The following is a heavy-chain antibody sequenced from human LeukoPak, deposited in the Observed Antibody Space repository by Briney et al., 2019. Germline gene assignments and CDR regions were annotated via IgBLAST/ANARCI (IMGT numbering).Heavy chain of an antibody. CDR3: ARGHYYDSSGYLADY. J-gene: IGHJ4*02. Sequence: SVTVSCKGSGYTFSSYAISWVRQAPGQGLEWMGRIIPILGIANYAQKFQGRVTITADKSTSTAYMELSSLRSEDTAVYYCARGHYYDSSGYLADYWGQGTLVTVSS. CDR2: IIPILGIA. V-gene: IGHV1-69*04. D-gene: IGHD3-22*01. CDR1: GYTFSSYA.